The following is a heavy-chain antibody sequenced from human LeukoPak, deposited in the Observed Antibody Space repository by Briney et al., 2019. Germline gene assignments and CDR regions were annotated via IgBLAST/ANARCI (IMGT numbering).Heavy chain of an antibody. D-gene: IGHD3-10*01. CDR1: GGSISSYY. CDR3: AKGSYGGDY. CDR2: VYYTGST. V-gene: IGHV4-59*08. Sequence: SETLSLTCTVSGGSISSYYWSWIRQPPGKRLEWIGYVYYTGSTNYNPSLKSRVTISIDTSKNQFSLKLTSVTAADTAVYYCAKGSYGGDYWGQGTRVAVSS. J-gene: IGHJ4*02.